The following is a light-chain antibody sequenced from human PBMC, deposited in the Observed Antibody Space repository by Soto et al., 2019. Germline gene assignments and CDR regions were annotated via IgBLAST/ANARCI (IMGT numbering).Light chain of an antibody. V-gene: IGLV2-8*01. Sequence: QSALTQPPSASVSPGQSVSISCTATNSDSGGYNYVSWYQQRPGKAPKLMIDEVNKQPSGAPDRFSGSKARKPASLTVSGLEGEDEADYEWSTYGGSSNVFGTGTKVTV. CDR1: NSDSGGYNY. J-gene: IGLJ1*01. CDR2: EVN. CDR3: STYGGSSNV.